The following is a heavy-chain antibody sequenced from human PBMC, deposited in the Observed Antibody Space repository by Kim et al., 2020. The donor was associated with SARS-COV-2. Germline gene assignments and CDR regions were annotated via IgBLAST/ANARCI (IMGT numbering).Heavy chain of an antibody. CDR2: ISAYNGNT. D-gene: IGHD6-13*01. CDR1: GYTFTSYG. J-gene: IGHJ4*02. V-gene: IGHV1-18*01. Sequence: ASVKVSCKASGYTFTSYGISWVRQAPGQGLEWMGWISAYNGNTNYAQKLQGRVTMTTDTSTSTAYMELRSLRSDDTAVYYCARDRGIWYPAAAGATPPVDYWGQGTLVTVSS. CDR3: ARDRGIWYPAAAGATPPVDY.